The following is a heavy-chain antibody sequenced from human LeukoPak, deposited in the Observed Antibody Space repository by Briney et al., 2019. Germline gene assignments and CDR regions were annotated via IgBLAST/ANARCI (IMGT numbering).Heavy chain of an antibody. D-gene: IGHD1-1*01. CDR3: ARRIQLERGLRGMDV. CDR1: GYTFTSYD. Sequence: ASVKVPCEASGYTFTSYDINWVRQATGQGLEWMGWMNPNSGNTGYAQKFQGRVTMTRNTSISTAYMELSSLRSEDTAVYYCARRIQLERGLRGMDVWGQGTTVTVSS. J-gene: IGHJ6*02. V-gene: IGHV1-8*01. CDR2: MNPNSGNT.